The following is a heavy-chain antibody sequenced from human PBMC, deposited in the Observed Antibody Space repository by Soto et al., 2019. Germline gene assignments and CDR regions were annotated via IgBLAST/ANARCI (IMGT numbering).Heavy chain of an antibody. J-gene: IGHJ4*02. Sequence: QVQLVESGGGVVQPGRSLRLSCAASGFTFSSYGMHWVRQAPGKGLEWVAVIWYDGSNKYYADSVKGRFTISRDNSKNTLYLQMNSLRAEDTAVYYCTAEGAYSSGWYFDYWGQGTLVTVSS. CDR3: TAEGAYSSGWYFDY. V-gene: IGHV3-33*01. D-gene: IGHD6-19*01. CDR1: GFTFSSYG. CDR2: IWYDGSNK.